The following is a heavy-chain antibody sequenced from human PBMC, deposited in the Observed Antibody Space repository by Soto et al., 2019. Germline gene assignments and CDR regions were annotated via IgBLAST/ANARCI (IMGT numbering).Heavy chain of an antibody. J-gene: IGHJ4*02. Sequence: PWGSLKISCAYCGFTFDDYGMPLVRQAPGKGLEWVSGISWNSGSIGYADSVKGRFTISRDNAKNSLYLQMNSLRAEDTALYYCAKDIREMDTTNYFDYWGQGTLVPVSP. D-gene: IGHD5-18*01. V-gene: IGHV3-9*01. CDR2: ISWNSGSI. CDR3: AKDIREMDTTNYFDY. CDR1: GFTFDDYG.